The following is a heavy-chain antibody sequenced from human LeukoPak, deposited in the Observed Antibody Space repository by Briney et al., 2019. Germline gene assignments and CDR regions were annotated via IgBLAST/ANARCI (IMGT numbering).Heavy chain of an antibody. CDR1: GGTFSSYA. CDR3: ARDSGSYYSNYFDY. D-gene: IGHD1-26*01. CDR2: IIPIFGTA. Sequence: ASVKVSCKASGGTFSSYAISWVRQAPGQGLEWMGGIIPIFGTANYAQKFQGRVTITADESTSTAYMELSSLRSEDTAVYYCARDSGSYYSNYFDYWGQGTLVTVSS. J-gene: IGHJ4*02. V-gene: IGHV1-69*13.